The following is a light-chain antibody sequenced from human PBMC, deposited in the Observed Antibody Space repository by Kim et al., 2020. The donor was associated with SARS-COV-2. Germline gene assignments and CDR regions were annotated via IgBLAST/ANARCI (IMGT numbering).Light chain of an antibody. V-gene: IGLV1-40*01. CDR2: NNN. J-gene: IGLJ1*01. CDR3: QSYDNSLGFGGLYV. CDR1: SSNIGVGYD. Sequence: QSALTQPPSVSGAPGQRLTISCTGNSSNIGVGYDVHWYQQLPGAAPKLLISNNNNRPSGVPDRFSGSQSDTSASLTITGLQAEDEAVYFCQSYDNSLGFGGLYVFGGGTKVTVL.